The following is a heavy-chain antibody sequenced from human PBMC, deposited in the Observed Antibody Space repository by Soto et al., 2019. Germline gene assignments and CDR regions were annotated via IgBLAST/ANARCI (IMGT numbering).Heavy chain of an antibody. V-gene: IGHV3-23*01. CDR2: ISGSGGST. D-gene: IGHD6-13*01. CDR3: ARRSSSWYFDY. CDR1: GFTFSSYA. Sequence: EVQLLESGGGLVQPGGSLRLSCAASGFTFSSYAMNGVRQAPGKGLEWVSVISGSGGSTYYADSVKGRFTISRDNSTIALYLQMTSLRAEDTAVYYFARRSSSWYFDYWGPGNLVTVSS. J-gene: IGHJ4*02.